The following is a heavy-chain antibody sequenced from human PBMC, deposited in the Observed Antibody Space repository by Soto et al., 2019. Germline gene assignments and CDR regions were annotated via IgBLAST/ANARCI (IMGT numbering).Heavy chain of an antibody. CDR1: GFTFSSYA. CDR2: ISYDGSNK. D-gene: IGHD5-18*01. J-gene: IGHJ4*02. V-gene: IGHV3-30-3*01. Sequence: SLRLSCAASGFTFSSYAMHWVRQAPGKGLEWVAVISYDGSNKYYADSVKGRFTISRDNAKNSLYLQMNSLRAEDTAVYYCARDHTVQLWSPGDYFDYWGQGTLVTVSS. CDR3: ARDHTVQLWSPGDYFDY.